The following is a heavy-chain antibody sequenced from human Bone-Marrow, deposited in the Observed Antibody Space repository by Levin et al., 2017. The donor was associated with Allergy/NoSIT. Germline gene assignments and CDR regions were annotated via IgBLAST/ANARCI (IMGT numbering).Heavy chain of an antibody. CDR1: GYSFTSYW. Sequence: GGSLRLSCKGSGYSFTSYWIGWVRQMPGKGLEWMGIIYPGDSDTRYSPSFQGQVTISADKSISTAYLQWSSLKASDTAMYYCARRAKGIAVDYWGQGTLVTVSS. V-gene: IGHV5-51*01. CDR3: ARRAKGIAVDY. J-gene: IGHJ4*02. D-gene: IGHD6-13*01. CDR2: IYPGDSDT.